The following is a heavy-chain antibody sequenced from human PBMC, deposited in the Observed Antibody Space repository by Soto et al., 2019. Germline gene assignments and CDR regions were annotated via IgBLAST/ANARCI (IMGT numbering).Heavy chain of an antibody. V-gene: IGHV3-23*01. Sequence: GGSLRRSCAASGFTFSSYAMSWVRQAPGKGLEWVSAISGSGGSTYYADSVKGRFTISRDNSKNTLYLQMNSLRAEDTAVYYCAKFYYYDSSGYYGAAFDIWGQGTVVTVSS. CDR1: GFTFSSYA. CDR2: ISGSGGST. D-gene: IGHD3-22*01. CDR3: AKFYYYDSSGYYGAAFDI. J-gene: IGHJ3*02.